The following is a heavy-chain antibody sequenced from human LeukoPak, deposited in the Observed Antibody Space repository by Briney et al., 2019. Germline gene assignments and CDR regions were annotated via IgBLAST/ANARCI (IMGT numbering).Heavy chain of an antibody. J-gene: IGHJ4*02. V-gene: IGHV3-48*03. Sequence: SVKGRFTISRDNAKNSLYLQMNSLRAEDTAVYYCVRGGSSWHQVDYWGQGTLVTVSS. D-gene: IGHD6-13*01. CDR3: VRGGSSWHQVDY.